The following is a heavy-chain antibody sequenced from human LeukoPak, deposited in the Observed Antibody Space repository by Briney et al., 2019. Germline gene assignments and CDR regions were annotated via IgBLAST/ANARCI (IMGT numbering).Heavy chain of an antibody. J-gene: IGHJ4*02. D-gene: IGHD6-19*01. CDR2: IRYDGSNK. CDR1: GFTFSSYG. Sequence: PGGSLRLSCAASGFTFSSYGMHWVRQAPGKGLEWVAFIRYDGSNKYYADSAKGRFTISRDNSKNTLYLQMNSLRAEDTAVYYCAKDNPIAVAGTVDYWGQGTLVTVSS. V-gene: IGHV3-30*02. CDR3: AKDNPIAVAGTVDY.